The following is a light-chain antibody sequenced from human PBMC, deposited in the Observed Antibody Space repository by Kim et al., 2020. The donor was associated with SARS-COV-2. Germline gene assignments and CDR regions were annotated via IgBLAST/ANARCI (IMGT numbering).Light chain of an antibody. CDR3: QQYNNWPST. CDR2: GAS. V-gene: IGKV3D-15*01. CDR1: HNISSN. Sequence: EIVLTQSPATLSLSPGERATLSCRTSHNISSNLAWYQHKPGQAPRLLIYGASTRATGIPARFSGSGSGTDFTLTISSLESEDFAVYYCQQYNNWPSTFGQGTRLEIK. J-gene: IGKJ5*01.